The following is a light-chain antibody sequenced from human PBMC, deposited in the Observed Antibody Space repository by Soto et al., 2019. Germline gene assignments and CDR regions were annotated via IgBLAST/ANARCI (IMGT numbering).Light chain of an antibody. CDR1: PSITSRF. CDR3: QQYGISPPFT. J-gene: IGKJ3*01. V-gene: IGKV3-20*01. CDR2: DLS. Sequence: EIVLTQSPATLSLSAGDRATISCRASPSITSRFFAWYQQKHGQAPRLLFYDLSTSATGIPDRFSGSGSGTDFALTISRREPEDFAVYYCQQYGISPPFTLGTGTKVPIK.